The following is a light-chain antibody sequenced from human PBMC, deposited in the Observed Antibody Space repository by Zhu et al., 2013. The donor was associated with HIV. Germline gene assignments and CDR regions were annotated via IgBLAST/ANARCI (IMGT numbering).Light chain of an antibody. CDR3: QQFHDYPGFT. V-gene: IGKV1D-13*01. J-gene: IGKJ3*01. CDR2: DAS. CDR1: QGISSA. Sequence: IDMTQSPATLSASVGDRVTITCRASQGISSALAWYQQKPGKSPSLLIYDASSLESGVPSRFSGSGSGTDFTLTISSLQPEDFATYYCQQFHDYPGFTFGPGTKVDIK.